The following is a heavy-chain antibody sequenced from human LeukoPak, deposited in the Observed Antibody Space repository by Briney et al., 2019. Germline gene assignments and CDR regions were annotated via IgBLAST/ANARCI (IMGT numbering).Heavy chain of an antibody. CDR3: AITSPLIIFDY. Sequence: ASVNVSCKASGYTFTSYDIHWVRQATGQGLEWMGWMNPNSGNTGYAQKFQGRVTMTRNTSISTAYMELSSLRSEDTAVYYCAITSPLIIFDYWGQGTLVTVSS. CDR1: GYTFTSYD. J-gene: IGHJ4*02. D-gene: IGHD3-3*01. V-gene: IGHV1-8*01. CDR2: MNPNSGNT.